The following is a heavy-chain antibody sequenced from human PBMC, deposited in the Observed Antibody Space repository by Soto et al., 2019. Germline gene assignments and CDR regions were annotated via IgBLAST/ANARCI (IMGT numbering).Heavy chain of an antibody. CDR2: ISGSGGST. Sequence: GESLKISCAASGFTFSSYAMSWVRQAPGKGLEWVSAISGSGGSTYYADSVKGRFTISRHNSKNTLYLQMNSLRAEDTAVYYCAKVSGVGRGGDYWGQGTLVTVSS. CDR1: GFTFSSYA. D-gene: IGHD3-16*01. V-gene: IGHV3-23*01. CDR3: AKVSGVGRGGDY. J-gene: IGHJ4*02.